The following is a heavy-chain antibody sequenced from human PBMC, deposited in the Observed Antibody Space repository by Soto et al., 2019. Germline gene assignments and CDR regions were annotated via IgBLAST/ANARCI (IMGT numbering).Heavy chain of an antibody. CDR1: SASIDNN. CDR3: ARSFGWYAFDQ. CDR2: IHQSGIS. D-gene: IGHD6-19*01. J-gene: IGHJ4*02. V-gene: IGHV4-4*02. Sequence: QMQLLESGPGLVKPSETLSLTCAVSSASIDNNWNWVRQPPGKGLEWIGEIHQSGISYKNPSLQSRVTMSVDKSTNQFSLNLSSVTAADTAVYFCARSFGWYAFDQWGQGTLVTVSS.